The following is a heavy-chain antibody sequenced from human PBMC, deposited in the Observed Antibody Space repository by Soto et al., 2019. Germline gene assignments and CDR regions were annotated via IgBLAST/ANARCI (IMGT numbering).Heavy chain of an antibody. CDR3: ARIGPPWGDNYHYYGMDV. V-gene: IGHV1-18*01. CDR2: MSRSSGNT. J-gene: IGHJ6*02. CDR1: GFTFITYD. Sequence: ASVNVSCETSGFTFITYDVSWVRQSAGQGLEWMGWMSRSSGNTNFAQKLQGRVNLTRDTSTNTAYMDLRSLRFDDTAVYYCARIGPPWGDNYHYYGMDVWGQGTTVTVS. D-gene: IGHD2-21*01.